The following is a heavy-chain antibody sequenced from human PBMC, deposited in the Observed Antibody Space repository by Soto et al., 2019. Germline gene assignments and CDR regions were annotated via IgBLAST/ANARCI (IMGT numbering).Heavy chain of an antibody. CDR3: AAGFPPDY. J-gene: IGHJ4*02. D-gene: IGHD3-10*01. V-gene: IGHV3-7*01. Sequence: EVQVVESGGGLVQPGGSLKLSCAASGFTFSAFWMNWVRQAPGKGLEWVANINGDGSEKYYVGSVKGRFTISRDSAKNTLYLEMTSLRAEDTALYYCAAGFPPDYWGQGTLVTVSS. CDR1: GFTFSAFW. CDR2: INGDGSEK.